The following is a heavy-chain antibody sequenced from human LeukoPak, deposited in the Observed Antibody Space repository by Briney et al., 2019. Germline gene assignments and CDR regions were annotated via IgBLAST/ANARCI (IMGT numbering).Heavy chain of an antibody. Sequence: SETLSLTCTVSGGSISSSSYYWGWIRQPPGKGLEWIGYIYYSGSTNYNPSLKSRVTISVDTSKNQFSLKLSSVTAADTAVYYCAGGGGSYYDGWGQGTLVTVSS. CDR3: AGGGGSYYDG. D-gene: IGHD3-10*01. CDR2: IYYSGST. J-gene: IGHJ4*02. V-gene: IGHV4-61*05. CDR1: GGSISSSSYY.